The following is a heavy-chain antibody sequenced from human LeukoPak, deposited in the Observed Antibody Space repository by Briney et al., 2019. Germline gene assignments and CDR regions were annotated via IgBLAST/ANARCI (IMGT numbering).Heavy chain of an antibody. V-gene: IGHV3-7*03. CDR2: IKLDKSEK. D-gene: IGHD1-1*01. J-gene: IGHJ4*02. CDR3: ARQQL. Sequence: RGALRLTRAEPIVTSNYDLITCVRQAPRKGLEWVANIKLDKSEKKYVDSVKGRFTISRENAKKSLYLQVGGLGGDDTAVFYCARQQLWGQGTLVTVSS. CDR1: IVTSNYDL.